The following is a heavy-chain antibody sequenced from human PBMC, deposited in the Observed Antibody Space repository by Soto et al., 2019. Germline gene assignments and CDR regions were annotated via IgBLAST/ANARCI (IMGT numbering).Heavy chain of an antibody. CDR2: ISSSSSYI. CDR1: GFTFSSYS. V-gene: IGHV3-21*01. D-gene: IGHD4-17*01. CDR3: AREDYGDRIDAFDI. J-gene: IGHJ3*02. Sequence: GGSLRLSCASSGFTFSSYSMNLVRQAPGKGLEWVSSISSSSSYIYYADSVKGRFTISRDNAKNSLYLQMNSLRAEDTAVYYCAREDYGDRIDAFDIWGQGTMVTVSS.